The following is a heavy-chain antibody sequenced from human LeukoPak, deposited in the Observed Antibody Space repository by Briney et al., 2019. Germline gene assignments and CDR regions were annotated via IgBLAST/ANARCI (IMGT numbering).Heavy chain of an antibody. D-gene: IGHD5-12*01. CDR1: GYTFTGYY. Sequence: ASVKVSCKASGYTFTGYYMHWVRQAPGQGLEWMGWINPNSGGTNYAQKFQGRVTMTRDTSISTAYMELSRLRSDDTAVYYCARERGGYGVCDYWGQGTLVTVSS. V-gene: IGHV1-2*02. CDR2: INPNSGGT. CDR3: ARERGGYGVCDY. J-gene: IGHJ4*02.